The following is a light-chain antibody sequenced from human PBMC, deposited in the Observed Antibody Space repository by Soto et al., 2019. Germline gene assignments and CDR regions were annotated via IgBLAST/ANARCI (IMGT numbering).Light chain of an antibody. CDR3: QQLSNSPIT. CDR1: QSVSSY. J-gene: IGKJ5*01. V-gene: IGKV3-11*01. CDR2: DAS. Sequence: EIVLTQSPATLSLSPGERATLSCRASQSVSSYLAWYQQKPGQAPRLLIYDASNRATGIPARFSGSGSGTDFTLTISSLEPEDFAVYYCQQLSNSPITLGSGTRLEIK.